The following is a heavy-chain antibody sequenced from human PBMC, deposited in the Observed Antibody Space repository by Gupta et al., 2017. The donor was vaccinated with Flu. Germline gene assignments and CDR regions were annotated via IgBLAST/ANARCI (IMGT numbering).Heavy chain of an antibody. J-gene: IGHJ4*02. CDR2: ISVGGTTT. V-gene: IGHV3-23*01. CDR3: ATQTSITGTVDY. D-gene: IGHD1-7*01. CDR1: GFKFSSYA. Sequence: VQLLESGGDLVQPGGSLRLPCAASGFKFSSYAMPWVRQAPGKGLEWVSAISVGGTTTYYADSVKGRFTISRDNSKNTLYLQMNSLRAEDTALYYCATQTSITGTVDYWGQGTLVTVSS.